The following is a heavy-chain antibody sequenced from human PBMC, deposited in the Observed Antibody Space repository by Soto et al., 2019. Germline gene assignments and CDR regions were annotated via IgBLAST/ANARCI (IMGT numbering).Heavy chain of an antibody. Sequence: EVQLVESGGGFVQAGGSLRLSCASGFSFSSYSMNWVRQGPGKGLEWVSYISGSGDTIYYADSVEGRFTISRDHAKNSLFLQMNSLRVEDTAVYYCAAGISLAGDRIDYWGRGTLVTVSS. CDR1: GFSFSSYS. CDR2: ISGSGDTI. J-gene: IGHJ4*02. V-gene: IGHV3-48*01. CDR3: AAGISLAGDRIDY. D-gene: IGHD6-19*01.